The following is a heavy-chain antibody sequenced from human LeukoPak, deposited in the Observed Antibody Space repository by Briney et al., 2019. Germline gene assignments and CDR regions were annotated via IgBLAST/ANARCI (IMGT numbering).Heavy chain of an antibody. Sequence: PGRSLRLSCAASRFTFSNYCMHWDRQAPGKGLEWVAVIWFDGSNKYYADSVKGRFTISRDNSKNTLFLLMNGLRAEDTAVYYCARDRSSWSPFYYFDYWGRGTLVTVSS. J-gene: IGHJ4*02. D-gene: IGHD6-13*01. CDR2: IWFDGSNK. CDR3: ARDRSSWSPFYYFDY. V-gene: IGHV3-33*01. CDR1: RFTFSNYC.